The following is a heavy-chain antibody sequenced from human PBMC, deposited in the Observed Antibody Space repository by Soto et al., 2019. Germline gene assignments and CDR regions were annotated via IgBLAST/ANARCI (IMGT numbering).Heavy chain of an antibody. D-gene: IGHD2-8*01. CDR2: IIPIFGTA. CDR1: GGTFSSYA. Sequence: GASVKVSCKASGGTFSSYAISWVRQAPGQGLEWMGGIIPIFGTANYAQKFQGRVTITADESTSTAYMELSSLRSEDTAVYYCARSAGAAVLMVYANKSYAFDIWGQGTMVTVSS. CDR3: ARSAGAAVLMVYANKSYAFDI. J-gene: IGHJ3*02. V-gene: IGHV1-69*13.